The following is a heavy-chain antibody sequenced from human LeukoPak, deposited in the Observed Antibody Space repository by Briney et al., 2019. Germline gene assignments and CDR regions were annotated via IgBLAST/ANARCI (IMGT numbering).Heavy chain of an antibody. D-gene: IGHD3-22*01. CDR1: GGTFSSYA. V-gene: IGHV1-69*01. CDR3: ARCSAFDSGGHHMDV. J-gene: IGHJ6*03. Sequence: SVKVSCKASGGTFSSYAISWVRQAPGQGLEWMGGIIPIFGTANYAQKFQGRVTITADESTSTAYMELSSLRSEDTAVYYCARCSAFDSGGHHMDVWGKGTTVTISS. CDR2: IIPIFGTA.